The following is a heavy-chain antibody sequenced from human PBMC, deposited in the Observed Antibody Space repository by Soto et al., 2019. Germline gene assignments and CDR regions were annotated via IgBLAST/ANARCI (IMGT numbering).Heavy chain of an antibody. CDR2: INAYNGNT. CDR3: ARDGYYGSGGPVIWAFDI. V-gene: IGHV1-18*04. CDR1: GYTFTGYY. D-gene: IGHD3-10*01. J-gene: IGHJ3*02. Sequence: ASVKVSCKASGYTFTGYYMHWVRQAPGQGLEWMGWINAYNGNTNYAQKLQGRVTMTTATSTSTAYMELRSLRSDDTAVYYCARDGYYGSGGPVIWAFDIWGQGTMVTVSS.